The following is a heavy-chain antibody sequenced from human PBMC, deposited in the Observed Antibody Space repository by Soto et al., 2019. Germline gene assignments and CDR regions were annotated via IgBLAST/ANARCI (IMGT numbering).Heavy chain of an antibody. V-gene: IGHV1-8*01. D-gene: IGHD3-16*01. CDR2: MNPNSGNT. Sequence: QVQLVQSGAEVKKPGASVKVSCKASGYTFTSYDINWVRQATGQGLEWMGWMNPNSGNTGYAQKFQGXVXIXRHXSISTAYMELSSLRSEDTAVYYCAREITAYWYFDLWGRGTLVTVSS. J-gene: IGHJ2*01. CDR1: GYTFTSYD. CDR3: AREITAYWYFDL.